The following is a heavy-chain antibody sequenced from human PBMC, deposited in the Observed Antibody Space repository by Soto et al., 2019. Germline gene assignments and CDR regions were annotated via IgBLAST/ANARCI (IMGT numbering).Heavy chain of an antibody. D-gene: IGHD3-10*01. Sequence: GGSLRLSCAASEFTVIKNYMSWVRQAPGKGLQWVAIIYSGGSTYYADAVKGRFTISRDTSKNTVSLQMNGLRAEDTAVYYCARLITEGEFNWFDSWGQGTLVTVSS. CDR3: ARLITEGEFNWFDS. CDR2: IYSGGST. V-gene: IGHV3-53*01. CDR1: EFTVIKNY. J-gene: IGHJ5*01.